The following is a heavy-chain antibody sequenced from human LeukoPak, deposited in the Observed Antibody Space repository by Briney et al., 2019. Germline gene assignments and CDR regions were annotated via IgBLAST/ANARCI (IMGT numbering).Heavy chain of an antibody. J-gene: IGHJ5*02. CDR3: ASLNIVVVPAASVTSENWFDP. D-gene: IGHD2-2*01. CDR2: ISSSGSTI. V-gene: IGHV3-11*04. Sequence: PGGSLRLSCAASGFTFSDYYMNWVRQAPGKGPEWVSYISSSGSTIYYADSVKGRFTIYRDNAKNSLYLQMNSLRAEDTAVYYCASLNIVVVPAASVTSENWFDPWGQGTLVTVSS. CDR1: GFTFSDYY.